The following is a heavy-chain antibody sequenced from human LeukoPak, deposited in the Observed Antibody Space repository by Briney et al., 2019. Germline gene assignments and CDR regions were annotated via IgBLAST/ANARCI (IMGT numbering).Heavy chain of an antibody. J-gene: IGHJ3*01. D-gene: IGHD3-10*01. CDR1: GFTFSGYW. CDR3: ARDLGITMGMGSYAAFDV. V-gene: IGHV3-7*01. Sequence: GGSLRLSCTASGFTFSGYWMTWVRQAPGKGLEWVANIRQDGGVKFYVDSVKGRFTISRDNAKNSLSLQMNSLRVEYTAVYYCARDLGITMGMGSYAAFDVWGQGTMVTISS. CDR2: IRQDGGVK.